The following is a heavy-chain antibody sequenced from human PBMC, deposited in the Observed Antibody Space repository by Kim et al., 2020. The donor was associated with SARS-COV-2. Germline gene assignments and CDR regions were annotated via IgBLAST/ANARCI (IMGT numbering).Heavy chain of an antibody. J-gene: IGHJ5*02. CDR3: ARDVDKFIAAACLDP. V-gene: IGHV1-18*04. CDR1: GYTFTSYG. Sequence: ASVKVSCKASGYTFTSYGISWVRQAPGQGLEWMGWISAYNGNTNYAQKLQGRVTMTTDTSTSTAYMELRSLRSDDTAVYYCARDVDKFIAAACLDPWGQGTLVTVSS. CDR2: ISAYNGNT. D-gene: IGHD6-13*01.